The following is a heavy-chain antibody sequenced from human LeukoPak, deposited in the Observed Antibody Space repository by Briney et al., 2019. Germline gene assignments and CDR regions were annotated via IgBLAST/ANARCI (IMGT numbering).Heavy chain of an antibody. V-gene: IGHV4-39*01. J-gene: IGHJ4*02. CDR3: AGLISVYYFDS. D-gene: IGHD2/OR15-2a*01. CDR1: GGSLSSSSYY. Sequence: SETLSLTCTVSGGSLSSSSYYCGWVRQPPGRGLECIGSIYYSGSTYYNPSLKSRVTISVDTSKNQFSLKLSSVTAADTAVYYCAGLISVYYFDSWGQGTLVTVSS. CDR2: IYYSGST.